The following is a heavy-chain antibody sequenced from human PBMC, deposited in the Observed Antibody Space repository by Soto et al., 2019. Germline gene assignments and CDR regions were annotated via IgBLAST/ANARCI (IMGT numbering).Heavy chain of an antibody. CDR2: MNPNSGNT. J-gene: IGHJ4*02. CDR3: ARGPSYRRPYYFDY. Sequence: ASVKVSCKASGYTFTSYDIHWVRQATGQGLEWMGWMNPNSGNTGYAQKFQGRVAMTRNTSISTAYMELSSLRSEDTAVYYCARGPSYRRPYYFDYWGQGTLVTVSS. V-gene: IGHV1-8*01. D-gene: IGHD6-25*01. CDR1: GYTFTSYD.